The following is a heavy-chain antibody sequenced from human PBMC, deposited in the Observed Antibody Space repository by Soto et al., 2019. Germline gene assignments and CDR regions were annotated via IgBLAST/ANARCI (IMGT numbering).Heavy chain of an antibody. D-gene: IGHD5-12*01. CDR2: ISGSGGST. Sequence: LRLSCAASGFTFSSYAMSWVRQAPGKGLEWVSAISGSGGSTYYADSVKGRFTISRDNSKNTLYLQMNSLRAEDTAVYYCAKGLSPFVAPIPPYMDVWGKGTTVTVSS. V-gene: IGHV3-23*01. CDR1: GFTFSSYA. CDR3: AKGLSPFVAPIPPYMDV. J-gene: IGHJ6*03.